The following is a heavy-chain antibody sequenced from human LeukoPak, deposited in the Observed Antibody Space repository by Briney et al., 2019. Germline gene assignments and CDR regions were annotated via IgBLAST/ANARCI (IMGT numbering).Heavy chain of an antibody. Sequence: XETLSLTCTVSGYSISSGYYWGWIRQPPGKGLEWIGSIYHSGSTYYNPSLKSRVTISVDTSKNQFSLKLSSVTAADTAVYYCARADSSSWYPNHNSFDPWGQGTLVTVSS. J-gene: IGHJ5*02. CDR2: IYHSGST. CDR1: GYSISSGYY. CDR3: ARADSSSWYPNHNSFDP. V-gene: IGHV4-38-2*02. D-gene: IGHD6-13*01.